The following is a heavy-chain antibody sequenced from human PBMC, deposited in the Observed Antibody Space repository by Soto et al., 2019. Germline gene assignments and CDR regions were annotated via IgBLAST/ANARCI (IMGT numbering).Heavy chain of an antibody. D-gene: IGHD3-10*01. CDR3: AKRRGGSGSLTPRVDF. V-gene: IGHV3-23*01. J-gene: IGHJ4*02. Sequence: EVQLLESGGGLVQPGGSLRLSCAASGFTFNNYAMTWVRQAPGKGLEWVSAISGGGDTTSYADSVKGRFIVSRDGSKNTLYLQMSSRRAEDTALYYCAKRRGGSGSLTPRVDFWGQGTLVTVSS. CDR2: ISGGGDTT. CDR1: GFTFNNYA.